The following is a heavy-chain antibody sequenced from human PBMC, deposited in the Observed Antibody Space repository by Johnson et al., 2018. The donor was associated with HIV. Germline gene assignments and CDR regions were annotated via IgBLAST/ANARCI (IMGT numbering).Heavy chain of an antibody. J-gene: IGHJ3*02. V-gene: IGHV3-33*06. CDR3: AKDRGSPGIPAAFDI. CDR2: IWYDGNNK. D-gene: IGHD1-26*01. Sequence: HVQLVESGGRVVQRGGSLRLSCAASGFTFSSYWMSWVRQAPGKGLEWVAAIWYDGNNKYYADSVKGRFTISRDNSKNTLFLQMNSLRAEDTAVYYCAKDRGSPGIPAAFDIWGQGTMVTVSS. CDR1: GFTFSSYW.